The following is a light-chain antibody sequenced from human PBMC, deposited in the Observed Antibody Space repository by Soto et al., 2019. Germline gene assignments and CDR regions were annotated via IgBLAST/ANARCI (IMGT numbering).Light chain of an antibody. CDR1: QSVSSSS. V-gene: IGKV3-20*01. J-gene: IGKJ1*01. CDR3: QHYGNSPWT. Sequence: EIVLTQSPGTLSLSPGDRATLYCRASQSVSSSSLAWYQQKRGQSPRLLIYGASSRATGIPDRFSGSGSGPDCTLTISRLEPEDFAVYFCQHYGNSPWTYGQGTKVEIK. CDR2: GAS.